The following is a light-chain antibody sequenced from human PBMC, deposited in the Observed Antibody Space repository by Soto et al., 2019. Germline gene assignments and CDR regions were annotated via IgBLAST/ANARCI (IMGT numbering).Light chain of an antibody. CDR2: GNS. J-gene: IGLJ2*01. Sequence: QSVLTQPPSVSGAPGQRVTISCTGSSSNIGAGYDVHWYQQLPGTAPKLLIHGNSIRPSGVPDRFSGSKSGTSASLAITGLQAEDEADYYCHSYDSRLSGHVVFGGGTKVTVL. CDR1: SSNIGAGYD. V-gene: IGLV1-40*01. CDR3: HSYDSRLSGHVV.